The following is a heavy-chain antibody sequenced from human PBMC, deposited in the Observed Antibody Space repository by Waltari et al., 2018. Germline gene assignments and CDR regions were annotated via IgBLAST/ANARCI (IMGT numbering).Heavy chain of an antibody. D-gene: IGHD1-1*01. CDR1: GGSLSSYY. J-gene: IGHJ5*01. V-gene: IGHV4-59*07. CDR3: ARGPELEWFDY. Sequence: QVQLQASGPGLVTPSDTLSLTCTVSGGSLSSYYWSWIRQPPGKGLEWIGYIYYSGSTNYNPSLKSRVTISVDTSKNQFSLKLSSVTAADTAVYYCARGPELEWFDYWGQGTLVTVSS. CDR2: IYYSGST.